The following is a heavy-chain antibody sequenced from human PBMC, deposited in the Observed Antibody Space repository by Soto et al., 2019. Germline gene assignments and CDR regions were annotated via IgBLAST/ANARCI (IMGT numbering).Heavy chain of an antibody. D-gene: IGHD2-2*01. CDR1: GFTFSDNA. Sequence: EVQLLESGGGLVQPGGSLRLYCGASGFTFSDNAMTWVRQAPGKGLEWVSSISDDGDSTYYADSVKGRFTISRDNSKNTLFLQMSSLGAEDTAVYYCAKSLSTAVNYGLDVWGQGTSVTVSS. CDR2: ISDDGDST. J-gene: IGHJ6*02. V-gene: IGHV3-23*01. CDR3: AKSLSTAVNYGLDV.